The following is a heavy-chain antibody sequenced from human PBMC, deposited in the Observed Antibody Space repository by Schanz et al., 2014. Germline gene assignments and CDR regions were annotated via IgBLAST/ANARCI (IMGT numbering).Heavy chain of an antibody. D-gene: IGHD2-2*02. Sequence: EVQLVESGGGLVQPGGSLRLSCAASGYTFSSNAMSWVRQAPGKGLEWVSTISGSGGSTYYADSVKGRFTISRDNSKTTQSLQLNSLRADDTAVYYCAKHLYQYNYYGMDVWGQGTTVTVSS. CDR3: AKHLYQYNYYGMDV. CDR2: ISGSGGST. V-gene: IGHV3-23*04. J-gene: IGHJ6*02. CDR1: GYTFSSNA.